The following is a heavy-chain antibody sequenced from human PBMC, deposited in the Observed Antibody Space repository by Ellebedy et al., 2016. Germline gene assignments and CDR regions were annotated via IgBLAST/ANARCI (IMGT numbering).Heavy chain of an antibody. D-gene: IGHD5-12*01. V-gene: IGHV4/OR15-8*01. Sequence: SETLSLTXVVSGYSINNNNWWGWIRQPPGKGLEWIGEINHSGSTNYNPSLKSRVTISVDTSKNQFSLKLSSVTAADTAVYYCARDPGRGPRRRVRGYSGRPSFFDYWGQGTLVTVSS. CDR1: GYSINNNNW. CDR3: ARDPGRGPRRRVRGYSGRPSFFDY. J-gene: IGHJ4*02. CDR2: INHSGST.